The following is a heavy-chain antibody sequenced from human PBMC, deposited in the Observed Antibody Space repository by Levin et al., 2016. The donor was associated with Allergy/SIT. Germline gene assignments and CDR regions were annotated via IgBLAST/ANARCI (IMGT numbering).Heavy chain of an antibody. J-gene: IGHJ5*02. D-gene: IGHD4-23*01. CDR3: ASGNIGGVTWFDP. CDR2: ISSSGSTI. V-gene: IGHV3-11*01. Sequence: WIRQPPGKGLEWVSYISSSGSTIYYADSVKGRFTISRDNAKNSLYLQMNSLRAEDTAVYYCASGNIGGVTWFDPWGQGTLVTVSS.